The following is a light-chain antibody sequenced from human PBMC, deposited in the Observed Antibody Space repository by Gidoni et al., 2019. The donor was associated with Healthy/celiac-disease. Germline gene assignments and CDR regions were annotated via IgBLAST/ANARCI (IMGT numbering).Light chain of an antibody. J-gene: IGKJ2*01. CDR1: QSISSW. CDR2: KAS. Sequence: DIQMTQSPSTLSASVGDRVTITCRASQSISSWLAWYQQKPGKAPKLLIYKASSLESGVPSMFSGSGSGTEFTLTISSLQPDDFATYYCQQYNSYSRGYTFGQGTKLEIK. CDR3: QQYNSYSRGYT. V-gene: IGKV1-5*03.